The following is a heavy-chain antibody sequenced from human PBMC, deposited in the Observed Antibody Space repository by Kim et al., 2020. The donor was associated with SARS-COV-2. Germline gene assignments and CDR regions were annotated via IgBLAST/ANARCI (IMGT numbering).Heavy chain of an antibody. D-gene: IGHD3-10*01. J-gene: IGHJ4*02. Sequence: GGSLRLSCAASGFSVSQNYMSWVRQAPGKGLEWISVFYSGGSTYYADSVRGRFSISRDTSLNAVYLQMDSLTAEDTAMYYCARGFPIDSTFGHWGQGTPVTVSS. CDR1: GFSVSQNY. V-gene: IGHV3-53*01. CDR3: ARGFPIDSTFGH. CDR2: FYSGGST.